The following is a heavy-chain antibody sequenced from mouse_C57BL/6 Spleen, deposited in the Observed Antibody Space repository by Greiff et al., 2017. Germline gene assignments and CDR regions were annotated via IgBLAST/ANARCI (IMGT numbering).Heavy chain of an antibody. Sequence: VQLQQSGPGLVKPSQSLSLTCSVTGYSITSGYYWNWIRQFPGNKLEWMGDIRYAGSNNYNPSLKNRISITRDTSRNQFFLKLNSVTTEDTATYYCAREGDYWGQGPTLTVSS. J-gene: IGHJ2*01. CDR3: AREGDY. CDR2: IRYAGSN. CDR1: GYSITSGYY. V-gene: IGHV3-6*01.